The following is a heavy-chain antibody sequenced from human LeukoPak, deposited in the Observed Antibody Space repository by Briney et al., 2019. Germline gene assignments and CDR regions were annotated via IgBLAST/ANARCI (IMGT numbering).Heavy chain of an antibody. J-gene: IGHJ4*02. Sequence: ASVKVSCKTSGYTFSSYGITWVRQAPGQGLEWVGWIRGDNGDTNYAQKLQGRVTMTTDTSTSTAYMELRSLGSDETAVYCCARVGLLTGYYFFDYWGQGTLVTVSS. CDR2: IRGDNGDT. CDR3: ARVGLLTGYYFFDY. V-gene: IGHV1-18*01. CDR1: GYTFSSYG. D-gene: IGHD3-9*01.